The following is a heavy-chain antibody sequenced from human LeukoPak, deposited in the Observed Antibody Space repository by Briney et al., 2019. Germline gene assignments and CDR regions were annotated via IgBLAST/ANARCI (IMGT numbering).Heavy chain of an antibody. J-gene: IGHJ5*02. D-gene: IGHD3-10*01. Sequence: SETLSLTCTVSGGSISSGDYYWSWIRQPPGKGLEWIGYIYYSGSTYYNPSLKSRVTISVDTSKNQFSLKLSSVTAADTAVYYCARVSRYYGSGSYYWFGPWGQGTLVTVSS. CDR3: ARVSRYYGSGSYYWFGP. V-gene: IGHV4-30-4*01. CDR2: IYYSGST. CDR1: GGSISSGDYY.